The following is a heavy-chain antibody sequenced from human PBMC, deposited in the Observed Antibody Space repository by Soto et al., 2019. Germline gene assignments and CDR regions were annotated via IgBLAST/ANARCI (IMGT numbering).Heavy chain of an antibody. D-gene: IGHD3-10*01. CDR3: ARSITMVRGVKGV. J-gene: IGHJ6*04. Sequence: PSETLSLTCTVSGGSISSSRYYWGWIRQPPGKGLEWIGSIYYRGSTYYTPSLKSRVTISVDTSKNQFSLKLSSVTAADTAVYYCARSITMVRGVKGVWGKGTTVTVSS. CDR1: GGSISSSRYY. CDR2: IYYRGST. V-gene: IGHV4-39*01.